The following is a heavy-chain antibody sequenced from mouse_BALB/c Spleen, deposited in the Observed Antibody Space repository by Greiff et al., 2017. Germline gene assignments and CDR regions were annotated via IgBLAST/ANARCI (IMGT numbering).Heavy chain of an antibody. D-gene: IGHD2-4*01. Sequence: EVKLVESGGGLVQPGGSRKLSCAASGFTFSSFGMHWVRQAPEKGLEWVAYISSGSSTIYYADTVKGRFTISRDNPKNTLFLQMTSLRSEDTAMYYCARGEGYDYDPYWYFDVWGAGTTVTVSS. J-gene: IGHJ1*01. CDR1: GFTFSSFG. V-gene: IGHV5-17*02. CDR2: ISSGSSTI. CDR3: ARGEGYDYDPYWYFDV.